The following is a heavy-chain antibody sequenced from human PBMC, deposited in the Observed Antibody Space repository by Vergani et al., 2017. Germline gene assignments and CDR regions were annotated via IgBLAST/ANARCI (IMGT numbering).Heavy chain of an antibody. CDR3: AIYDILTGYYKGYYFDY. D-gene: IGHD3-9*01. J-gene: IGHJ4*02. Sequence: QVQLQESCPGLVKPSETLSLTCTVSGYSISSGYYWGWIRQPPGKGLEWIGSIYHSGSTYYNPSLKSRVTISVDTSKNQFSLKLSSVTAADTAVYYCAIYDILTGYYKGYYFDYWGQGTLVTVSS. V-gene: IGHV4-38-2*02. CDR2: IYHSGST. CDR1: GYSISSGYY.